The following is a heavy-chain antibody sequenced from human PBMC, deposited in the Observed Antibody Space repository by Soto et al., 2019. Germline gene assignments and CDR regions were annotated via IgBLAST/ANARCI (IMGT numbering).Heavy chain of an antibody. Sequence: GGSLRLSCAASGFTFSSYGMHWVRQAPGKGLEWVAVIWYDGSNKYYADSVKGRFTISRDNSKNTLYLQMNSLRAEDTAVYYCARDRIRGSGTFDYWGQGTLVTVSS. V-gene: IGHV3-33*01. D-gene: IGHD3-10*01. CDR1: GFTFSSYG. CDR3: ARDRIRGSGTFDY. J-gene: IGHJ4*02. CDR2: IWYDGSNK.